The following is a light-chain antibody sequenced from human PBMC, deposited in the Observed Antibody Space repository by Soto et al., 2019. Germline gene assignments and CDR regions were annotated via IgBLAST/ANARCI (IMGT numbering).Light chain of an antibody. V-gene: IGKV1-5*03. CDR1: QTISSW. Sequence: DIETSLHHSTLSGSVGDRVTITCRASQTISSWLAWYQQKPGKAPKLLIYKASTLKSGVPSRFSGSGSGTEVTLTISSRLHADFATDYCRHYNSYSEPFGHVAKV. CDR2: KAS. J-gene: IGKJ1*01. CDR3: RHYNSYSEP.